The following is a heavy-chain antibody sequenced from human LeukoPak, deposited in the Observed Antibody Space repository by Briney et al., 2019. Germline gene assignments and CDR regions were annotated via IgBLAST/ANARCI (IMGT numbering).Heavy chain of an antibody. D-gene: IGHD6-13*01. CDR3: ALVPRYSTTWSTSDY. J-gene: IGHJ4*02. Sequence: PGGSLRLSCAASGVTFSTYGMHWVRQAPGKGLEWVAVISFDGNNQYYADSVTGRFTISRDNSKNTLYLQMSGLRTEDTAVYYCALVPRYSTTWSTSDYWGQGTLVTVSS. CDR2: ISFDGNNQ. CDR1: GVTFSTYG. V-gene: IGHV3-30*03.